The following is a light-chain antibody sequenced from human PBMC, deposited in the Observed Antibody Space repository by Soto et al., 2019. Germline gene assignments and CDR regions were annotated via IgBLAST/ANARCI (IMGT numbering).Light chain of an antibody. J-gene: IGKJ5*01. Sequence: EIVLTQSPGTLSLSPGERATLSCSASHSVSSNYLAWYQQKAGQAPRLLIYGASTRATGIPARFSGSGRGSGTDFTLTISSLQPEDFAVYYCQQDYNLPITFGQGTRLEIK. CDR3: QQDYNLPIT. CDR2: GAS. CDR1: HSVSSNY. V-gene: IGKV3D-7*01.